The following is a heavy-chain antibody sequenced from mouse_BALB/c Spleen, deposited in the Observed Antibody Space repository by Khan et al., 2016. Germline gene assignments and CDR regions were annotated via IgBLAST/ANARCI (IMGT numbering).Heavy chain of an antibody. D-gene: IGHD2-3*01. Sequence: EVQLVESGGRLVQPKGSLKLSCAASGFTFNTFAMHWVCQAPGKGLEWVARIRSKSNNYATYYADSVKDRFTISRDDSQNMLYLPMNNLKTEDTAKYYCVIESYDSYFSWFAYWGQGTLVTVSA. J-gene: IGHJ3*01. CDR1: GFTFNTFA. CDR2: IRSKSNNYAT. V-gene: IGHV10-3*03. CDR3: VIESYDSYFSWFAY.